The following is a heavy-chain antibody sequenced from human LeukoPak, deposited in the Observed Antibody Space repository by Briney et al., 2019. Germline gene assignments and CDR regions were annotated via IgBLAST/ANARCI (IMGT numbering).Heavy chain of an antibody. CDR3: ARDPTTVTTIDYYYYGMDV. Sequence: SVKVSCKASGGTFSSYAISWVRQAPGQGLEWMGRIIPILGIANYAQKFQGRVTITADKSTSAAYMELSSLRSEDTAVYYCARDPTTVTTIDYYYYGMDVWGQGTTVTVSS. CDR1: GGTFSSYA. J-gene: IGHJ6*02. CDR2: IIPILGIA. D-gene: IGHD4-17*01. V-gene: IGHV1-69*04.